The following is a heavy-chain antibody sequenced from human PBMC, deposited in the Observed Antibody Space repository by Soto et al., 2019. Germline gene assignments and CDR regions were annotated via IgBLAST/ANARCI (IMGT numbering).Heavy chain of an antibody. J-gene: IGHJ5*02. Sequence: QVQLQESGPGLVKPSQTLSLTCTVSGGSISSGGYYWSWIRQHPGKGLEWIGYIYYSGSTYYNPSLKRRVTISVDTSKNQFSLKLSSVTAADTAVYYCAREGSGYYGSGSYSGWFDPWGQGTLVTVSS. CDR1: GGSISSGGYY. CDR2: IYYSGST. CDR3: AREGSGYYGSGSYSGWFDP. D-gene: IGHD3-10*01. V-gene: IGHV4-31*03.